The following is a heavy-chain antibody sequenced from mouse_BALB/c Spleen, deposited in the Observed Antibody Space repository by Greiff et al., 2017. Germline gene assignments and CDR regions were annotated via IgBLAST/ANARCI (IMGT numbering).Heavy chain of an antibody. CDR3: ARSHDGDYFYAMDY. CDR1: GYTFTSYW. D-gene: IGHD2-3*01. V-gene: IGHV1-7*01. Sequence: VQLQESGAELAKPGASVKMSCKASGYTFTSYWMHWVKQRPGQGLEWIGYINPSTGYTEYNQKFKDKATLTADKSSSTAYMQLSSLTSEDSAVYYCARSHDGDYFYAMDYWGQGTSVTVSS. CDR2: INPSTGYT. J-gene: IGHJ4*01.